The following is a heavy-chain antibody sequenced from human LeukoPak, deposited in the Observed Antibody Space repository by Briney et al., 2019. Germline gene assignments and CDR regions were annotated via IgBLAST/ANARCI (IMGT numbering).Heavy chain of an antibody. CDR3: AKKTGYYGSGSYYPIDY. D-gene: IGHD3-10*01. CDR1: GFTISNYA. CDR2: ISGSGGST. J-gene: IGHJ4*02. Sequence: GGSLRLSCAASGFTISNYAMSWVRQAPGKGLEWVSGISGSGGSTYYADSVKGRFTVSRDNSKNTQYLQMNSLRAEGTAVYYCAKKTGYYGSGSYYPIDYWGQGTLVTVSS. V-gene: IGHV3-23*01.